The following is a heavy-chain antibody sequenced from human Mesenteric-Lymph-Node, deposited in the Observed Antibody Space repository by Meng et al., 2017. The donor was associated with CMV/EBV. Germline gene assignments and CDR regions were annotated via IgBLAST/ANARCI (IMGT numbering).Heavy chain of an antibody. Sequence: GYYWSWIRKPPGKGLEWIGEINHSGSTNYNPSLKSRVTISVDTSKNQFSLKLSSVTAADTAVYYCASRGYDFWSGYYARRGNWFDPWGQGTLVTVSS. CDR2: INHSGST. CDR1: GYY. CDR3: ASRGYDFWSGYYARRGNWFDP. J-gene: IGHJ5*02. D-gene: IGHD3-3*01. V-gene: IGHV4-34*01.